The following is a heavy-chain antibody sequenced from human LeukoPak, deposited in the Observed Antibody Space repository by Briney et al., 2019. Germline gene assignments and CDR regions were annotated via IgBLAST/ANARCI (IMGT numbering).Heavy chain of an antibody. V-gene: IGHV3-9*01. D-gene: IGHD5-24*01. J-gene: IGHJ6*02. CDR3: AKDEEREYYYGMDV. CDR1: GFTFDDSA. Sequence: GGSLRLSCAASGFTFDDSAMHWVRQAPGKGLEWVSGISWNSGTIGYADSVKGRFTISRDNAKNSLYLQMNSLRAEDTALYYCAKDEEREYYYGMDVWGQGTTVTVSS. CDR2: ISWNSGTI.